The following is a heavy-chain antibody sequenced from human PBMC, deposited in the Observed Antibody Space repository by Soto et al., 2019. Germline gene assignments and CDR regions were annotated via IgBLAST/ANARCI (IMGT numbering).Heavy chain of an antibody. Sequence: GGSLRLSCAASGFTFSSYAMSWVRQAPGKGLEWVSAISGSGGSTYYADSVKGRFTISRDNSKNTLYLQMNSLRAGDTAVYYCAKKGYSSSSDYYYYMDVWGKGTTVTV. CDR2: ISGSGGST. D-gene: IGHD6-6*01. CDR3: AKKGYSSSSDYYYYMDV. J-gene: IGHJ6*03. CDR1: GFTFSSYA. V-gene: IGHV3-23*01.